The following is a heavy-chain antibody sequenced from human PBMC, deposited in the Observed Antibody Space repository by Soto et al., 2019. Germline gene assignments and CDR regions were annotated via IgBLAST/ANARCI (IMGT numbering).Heavy chain of an antibody. J-gene: IGHJ4*02. CDR3: ARDPLLSGYSYRYFDY. D-gene: IGHD5-18*01. V-gene: IGHV3-48*02. CDR2: ISSSSSTI. Sequence: PGGSLRLSCAASGFTFSSYSMNWVRQAPGKGLEWVSYISSSSSTIYYADSVKGRFTISRDNAKNSMYLPMNSLRDEDTAVYYCARDPLLSGYSYRYFDYWGQGTLVTVSS. CDR1: GFTFSSYS.